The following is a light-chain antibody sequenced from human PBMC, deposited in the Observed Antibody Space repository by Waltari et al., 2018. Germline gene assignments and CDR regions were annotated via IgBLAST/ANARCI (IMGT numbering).Light chain of an antibody. CDR3: QTGGHGTWV. CDR2: VNSDGSH. CDR1: SGHSSNV. J-gene: IGLJ3*02. Sequence: QLVLTQSPSASVSLGASVKLTCTLSSGHSSNVIAWLQEQPGKGPRYLMKVNSDGSHSKGDEIPDRFSGSSSGAERYLTISSLQSEDEADYYCQTGGHGTWVFGGGTKLTVL. V-gene: IGLV4-69*01.